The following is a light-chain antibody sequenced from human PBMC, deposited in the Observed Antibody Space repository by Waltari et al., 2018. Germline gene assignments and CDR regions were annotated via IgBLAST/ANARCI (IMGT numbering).Light chain of an antibody. CDR2: GAS. CDR1: QRSSTY. CDR3: QQTYSFPRT. Sequence: DIQITHSPSSLSASVRDRVTITCRASQRSSTYLHWYQQKTGQVPTPLIYGASSLHSGVPSRFSGSGSGTDFTLTISSLQPEDFATYYCQQTYSFPRTFGQGSNVEIK. V-gene: IGKV1-39*01. J-gene: IGKJ1*01.